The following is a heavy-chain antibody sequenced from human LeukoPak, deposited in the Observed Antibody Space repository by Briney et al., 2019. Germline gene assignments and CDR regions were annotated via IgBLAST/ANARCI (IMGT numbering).Heavy chain of an antibody. V-gene: IGHV3-21*04. J-gene: IGHJ3*02. D-gene: IGHD3-22*01. CDR3: ARGSYYYYDSSGYHSGSAFDI. CDR1: GFTFSSYS. Sequence: GGSLRLSCAASGFTFSSYSMNWVRQAPGKGLEWVSSISSSSSYIYYADSVKGRFTISRDNAKNSLYLQMNSLRAEDTAVYYCARGSYYYYDSSGYHSGSAFDIWGQGTMVTVSS. CDR2: ISSSSSYI.